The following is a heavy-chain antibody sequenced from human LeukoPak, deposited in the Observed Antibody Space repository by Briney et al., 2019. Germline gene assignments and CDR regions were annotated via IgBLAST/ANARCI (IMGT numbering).Heavy chain of an antibody. V-gene: IGHV3-30*04. CDR3: ARDGKAVAVAFDI. Sequence: GGSLRLSCAASGFTFSSYAMHWVRQAPGKGLEWVAVISYDGSNKYYADSVKGRFTISRDNAKNSLYLQMNSLRAEDTAVYYCARDGKAVAVAFDIWGQGTMVTVSS. D-gene: IGHD6-19*01. CDR1: GFTFSSYA. J-gene: IGHJ3*02. CDR2: ISYDGSNK.